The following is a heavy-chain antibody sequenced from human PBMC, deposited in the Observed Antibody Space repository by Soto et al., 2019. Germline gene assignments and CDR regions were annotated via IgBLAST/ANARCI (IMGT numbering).Heavy chain of an antibody. D-gene: IGHD2-2*02. Sequence: ASVKVSCKASGYTFTGYYMHWVRQAPGQGLEWMGWINPNSGGTNYAQKFQGWVTMTRDTSISTAYMELSRLRSDDTAVYYCARGYCSSTSCDTSHYYYYMDVWGKGTTVTVSS. CDR3: ARGYCSSTSCDTSHYYYYMDV. CDR2: INPNSGGT. CDR1: GYTFTGYY. J-gene: IGHJ6*03. V-gene: IGHV1-2*04.